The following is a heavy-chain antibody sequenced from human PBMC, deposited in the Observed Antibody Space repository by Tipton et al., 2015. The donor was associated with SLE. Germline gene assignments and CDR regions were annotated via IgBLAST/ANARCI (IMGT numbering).Heavy chain of an antibody. J-gene: IGHJ6*03. V-gene: IGHV4-34*01. CDR2: INHSGST. D-gene: IGHD3-22*01. CDR1: GGSFSGYY. Sequence: TLSLTCAVYGGSFSGYYWSWIRQPPGKGLEWIGEINHSGSTNYNPSLKSRVTISVDTSKNQFSLKLSSVTAADTAVYYCARGLNYYDSSGYYPFYYMDVWGKRTTVTVSS. CDR3: ARGLNYYDSSGYYPFYYMDV.